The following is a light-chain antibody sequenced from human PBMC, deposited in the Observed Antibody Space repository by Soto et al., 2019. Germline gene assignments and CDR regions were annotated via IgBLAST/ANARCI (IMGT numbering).Light chain of an antibody. Sequence: EIVLTQSPASLSLSPGERATLSCRASQSVSRYLAWYQQKPGQAPRLLIDDASNRATGIPARFSGSGSGTDFTLTICSLESEDFAVYYCQQRSQWPITFGQGTRLEIK. CDR2: DAS. CDR3: QQRSQWPIT. J-gene: IGKJ5*01. CDR1: QSVSRY. V-gene: IGKV3-11*01.